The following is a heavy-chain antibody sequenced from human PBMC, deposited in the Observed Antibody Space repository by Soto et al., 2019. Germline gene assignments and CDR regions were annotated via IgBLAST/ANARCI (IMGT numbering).Heavy chain of an antibody. CDR1: GGSISSSNW. CDR2: VYYSGGA. CDR3: GRVVEGATRHTDFDS. V-gene: IGHV4-4*02. D-gene: IGHD2-21*01. J-gene: IGHJ5*01. Sequence: SETLSLTCAVSGGSISSSNWWSWVRQPPGKGLEFIANVYYSGGAHYNPSFKSRVTISVDTATNQVSLRMSSVTAADTAVYFCGRVVEGATRHTDFDSWGQGTLVTVSS.